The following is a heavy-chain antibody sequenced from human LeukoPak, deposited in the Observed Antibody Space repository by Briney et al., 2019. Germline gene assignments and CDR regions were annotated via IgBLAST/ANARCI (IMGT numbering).Heavy chain of an antibody. J-gene: IGHJ6*03. V-gene: IGHV1-8*03. CDR1: GYTFTSYY. CDR2: MNSNSGNT. Sequence: DSVKLSCKASGYTFTSYYINWVRQATGQGLEWMGWMNSNSGNTDYAQKFQGRVTITRNTSISTAYMELSSLRSEDTAVYYCARGPKRAGPIVVVPAARSRSYYYMDVWGKGTTVTVSS. CDR3: ARGPKRAGPIVVVPAARSRSYYYMDV. D-gene: IGHD2-2*01.